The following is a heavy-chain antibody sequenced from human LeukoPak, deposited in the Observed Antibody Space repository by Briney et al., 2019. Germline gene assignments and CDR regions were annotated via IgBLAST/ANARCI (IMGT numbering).Heavy chain of an antibody. CDR1: GFTFSSYA. J-gene: IGHJ3*01. CDR3: ARDSRGAAAADDPFDF. D-gene: IGHD6-13*01. Sequence: GGSLRLSCAASGFTFSSYAMSWVRQAPGKGLEWVSGIVGSGDNTYYADAVKGRFTISRDNSKNTLHLQMNNLRAEDTAVYYCARDSRGAAAADDPFDFWGQGTMVTVST. CDR2: IVGSGDNT. V-gene: IGHV3-23*01.